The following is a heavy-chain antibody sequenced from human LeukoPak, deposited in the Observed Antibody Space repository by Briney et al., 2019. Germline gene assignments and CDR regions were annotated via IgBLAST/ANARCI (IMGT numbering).Heavy chain of an antibody. CDR1: GFTLSRYW. CDR2: VNTEGSST. Sequence: GGSLRLSCAASGFTLSRYWMHWVRQVPGKGLVWVSRVNTEGSSTNYADSVKGRFTISRDNAKNTLYLQMNSLRAEDTALYFCARDGGSRGVPLDRWGQGTLVTVSP. D-gene: IGHD2-15*01. CDR3: ARDGGSRGVPLDR. V-gene: IGHV3-74*01. J-gene: IGHJ5*02.